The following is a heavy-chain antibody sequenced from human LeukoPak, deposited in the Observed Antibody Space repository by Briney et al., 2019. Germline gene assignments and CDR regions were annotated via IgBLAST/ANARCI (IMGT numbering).Heavy chain of an antibody. CDR2: IYYSGST. D-gene: IGHD3-22*01. CDR1: GGSFSGYY. Sequence: SETLSLTCAVYGGSFSGYYWSWIRQPPGKGLEWIGYIYYSGSTNYNPSLKSRVTISVDTSKNQFSLKLSSVTAADTAVYYCARATYYYDSSGYYYFDYWGQGTLVTVSS. CDR3: ARATYYYDSSGYYYFDY. J-gene: IGHJ4*02. V-gene: IGHV4-59*01.